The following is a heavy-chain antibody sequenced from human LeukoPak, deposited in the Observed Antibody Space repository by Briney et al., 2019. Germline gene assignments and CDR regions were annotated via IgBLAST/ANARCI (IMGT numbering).Heavy chain of an antibody. V-gene: IGHV4-34*01. Sequence: SETLSLTCTVYGGSFSGSYWSWIRQPPGKGLEWIGEINHGGSTNYNPSLKSRVTILVDTSNNQFSLKLSSVTAADAAVYYCARATYYYDSGGYRGGYYFDYWGQGTLVTVSP. CDR1: GGSFSGSY. CDR2: INHGGST. D-gene: IGHD3-22*01. J-gene: IGHJ4*02. CDR3: ARATYYYDSGGYRGGYYFDY.